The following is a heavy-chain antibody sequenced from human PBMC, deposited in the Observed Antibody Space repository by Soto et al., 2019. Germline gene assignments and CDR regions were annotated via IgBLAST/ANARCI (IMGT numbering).Heavy chain of an antibody. CDR2: ISYDGTNK. J-gene: IGHJ4*02. Sequence: QVQLVESGGGVVQPGTSLRLSCAASGFTLSGYGMHWVRQAPGKGLEWVAVISYDGTNKYYADSVKDRFTISRDNSKNTLCLQMNSLRGEDTALYYCAKGSDYAAAKNHFEDWGQGTLVTVSS. D-gene: IGHD4-17*01. CDR3: AKGSDYAAAKNHFED. CDR1: GFTLSGYG. V-gene: IGHV3-30*18.